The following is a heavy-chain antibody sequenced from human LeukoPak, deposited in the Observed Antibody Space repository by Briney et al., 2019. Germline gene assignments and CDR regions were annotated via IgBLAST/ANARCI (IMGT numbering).Heavy chain of an antibody. Sequence: GGSLRLSCAASGFTFSSYGMHWVRQPAGKGMEWVAFIRYDGSKEYHADSVKGRFTISRDNPKNTLYLQMNSLKTEDTAVYYCAKDSRYYYVDYWGQGTLVTVSS. D-gene: IGHD1-14*01. CDR1: GFTFSSYG. V-gene: IGHV3-30*02. CDR3: AKDSRYYYVDY. CDR2: IRYDGSKE. J-gene: IGHJ4*02.